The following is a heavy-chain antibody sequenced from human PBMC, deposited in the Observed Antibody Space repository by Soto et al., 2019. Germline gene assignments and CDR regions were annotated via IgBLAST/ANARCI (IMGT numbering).Heavy chain of an antibody. CDR2: ISAYNGNT. CDR3: AGWITMVRGVIFDP. V-gene: IGHV1-18*01. CDR1: GYTFTSYG. D-gene: IGHD3-10*01. J-gene: IGHJ5*02. Sequence: ASVKVSCKASGYTFTSYGISWVRRAPGQGLEWMGWISAYNGNTNYAQKLQGRVTMTTDTSTSTAYMELRSLRSDDTAVYYCAGWITMVRGVIFDPWGQGTLVTVSS.